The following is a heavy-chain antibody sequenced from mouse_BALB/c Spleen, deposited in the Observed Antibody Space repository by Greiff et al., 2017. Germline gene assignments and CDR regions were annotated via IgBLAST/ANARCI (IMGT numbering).Heavy chain of an antibody. J-gene: IGHJ2*01. Sequence: EVKLQESGAELVKPGASVKLSCTASGFNIKDTYMHWVKQRPEQGLEWIGRIDPANGNTKYDPKFQGKATITADTSSNTAYLQLSSLTSEDTAVYYCASPSTMITSYYFDYWGQGTTLTVSS. CDR1: GFNIKDTY. CDR2: IDPANGNT. CDR3: ASPSTMITSYYFDY. D-gene: IGHD2-4*01. V-gene: IGHV14-3*02.